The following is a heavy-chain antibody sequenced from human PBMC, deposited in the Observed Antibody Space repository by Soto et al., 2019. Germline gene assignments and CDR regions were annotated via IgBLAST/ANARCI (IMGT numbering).Heavy chain of an antibody. J-gene: IGHJ6*03. CDR1: GYSFTSYW. Sequence: PGESLKISCKGSGYSFTSYWIGWVRQMPGKGLERMGIIYPGDSDTRYSPSFQGQVTISADKSISTAYLQWSSLKASDTAMYYCARLKQQLASYYYYYYMDVWGKGTTVTVSS. CDR3: ARLKQQLASYYYYYYMDV. CDR2: IYPGDSDT. V-gene: IGHV5-51*01. D-gene: IGHD6-13*01.